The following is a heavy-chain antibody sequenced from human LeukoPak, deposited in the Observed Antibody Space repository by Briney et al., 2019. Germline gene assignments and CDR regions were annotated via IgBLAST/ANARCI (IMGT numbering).Heavy chain of an antibody. CDR1: GFSLSSSGVG. J-gene: IGHJ5*02. V-gene: IGHV2-5*02. CDR2: IYWDDDK. D-gene: IGHD3-10*01. Sequence: SGPTLVKPTQTLTLTCTLSGFSLSSSGVGVGWIRQPPGKALEWLALIYWDDDKRYSPSLRSRLTITKDTSKNQVVLTMTNMGPVDTATYYCAHSGDGHWFDPWGQGTLVTVSS. CDR3: AHSGDGHWFDP.